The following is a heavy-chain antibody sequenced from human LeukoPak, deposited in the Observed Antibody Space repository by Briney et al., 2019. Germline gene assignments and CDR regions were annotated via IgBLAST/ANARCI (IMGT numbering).Heavy chain of an antibody. CDR3: ARAGATVANLNYYYYYMDV. Sequence: SETLSLTCTVSGGSISSSSYYWGWIRQPPGKGLEWIGSIYYSGSTYYNPSLKSRVTISVDTSKNQFSLKLSSVTAADTAVYYCARAGATVANLNYYYYYMDVWGKGTTVTVSS. CDR1: GGSISSSSYY. CDR2: IYYSGST. V-gene: IGHV4-39*07. D-gene: IGHD4-23*01. J-gene: IGHJ6*03.